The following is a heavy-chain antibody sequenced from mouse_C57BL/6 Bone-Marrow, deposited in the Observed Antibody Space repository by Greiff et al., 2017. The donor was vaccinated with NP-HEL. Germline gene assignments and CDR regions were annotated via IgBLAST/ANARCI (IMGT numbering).Heavy chain of an antibody. J-gene: IGHJ4*01. Sequence: QVHVKQSGAELVKPGASVKISCKASGYAFSSYWMNWVKQRPGKGLEWIGQIYPGDGDTNYNGKFKGKATLTADKSSSTAYMQLSSLTSEDSAVYFCARSGTTVVARYYYAMDYWGQGTSVTVSS. CDR2: IYPGDGDT. D-gene: IGHD1-1*01. CDR1: GYAFSSYW. CDR3: ARSGTTVVARYYYAMDY. V-gene: IGHV1-80*01.